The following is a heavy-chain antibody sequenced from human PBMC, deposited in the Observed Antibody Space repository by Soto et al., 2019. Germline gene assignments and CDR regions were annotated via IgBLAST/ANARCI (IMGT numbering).Heavy chain of an antibody. CDR2: ISGSGGST. J-gene: IGHJ6*02. V-gene: IGHV3-23*01. CDR3: AKLPRPLKYYYYGMDV. Sequence: GGSLRLSCAASGFTFSSYAMSWVRQAPGKGREWVSAISGSGGSTYYADSVKGRFTISTDNSKNTLYLQMNSLRAEDTAVYYCAKLPRPLKYYYYGMDVWGQGTTVTVSS. D-gene: IGHD5-18*01. CDR1: GFTFSSYA.